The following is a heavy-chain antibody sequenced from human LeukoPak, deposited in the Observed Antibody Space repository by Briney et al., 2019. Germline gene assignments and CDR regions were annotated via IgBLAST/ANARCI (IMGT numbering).Heavy chain of an antibody. CDR2: ISSGFINI. CDR3: ARGSADYSWYMDV. J-gene: IGHJ6*04. V-gene: IGHV3-11*01. D-gene: IGHD5-12*01. Sequence: GGSLRLSCSASGYTFRDSHMSWIRQAPGRGLEWLSYISSGFINIYYADSVNGGFTISRDNAKTSLYLQMNSLRAEDTAVYYCARGSADYSWYMDVWGKGTTVTVSS. CDR1: GYTFRDSH.